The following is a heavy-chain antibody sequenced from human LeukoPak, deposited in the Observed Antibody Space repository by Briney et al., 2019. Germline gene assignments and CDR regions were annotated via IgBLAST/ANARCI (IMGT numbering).Heavy chain of an antibody. J-gene: IGHJ5*02. Sequence: SETLSLTCTVSGGSISSYYWSWLRQPPGKGLEGIGYIYYSGSTNYNPSLKSRVTISVDTSKNQFSLKLSSVTAADTAVYYCAGYSYGPFDPWGQGTLVTVSS. V-gene: IGHV4-59*01. CDR1: GGSISSYY. D-gene: IGHD5-18*01. CDR3: AGYSYGPFDP. CDR2: IYYSGST.